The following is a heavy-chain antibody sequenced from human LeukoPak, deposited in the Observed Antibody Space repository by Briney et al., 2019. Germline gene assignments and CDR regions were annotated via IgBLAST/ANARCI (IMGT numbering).Heavy chain of an antibody. Sequence: ASVKVSCKASGYTFTGYYMHWVRQAPGQGLEWMGWINPNSGGRNYAQKFQGRVTMTRDTSISTAYMELSRLRSDDTAVYYCARVAGALMTIYRWGQGTLVTVSS. CDR3: ARVAGALMTIYR. J-gene: IGHJ4*02. V-gene: IGHV1-2*02. CDR1: GYTFTGYY. D-gene: IGHD4/OR15-4a*01. CDR2: INPNSGGR.